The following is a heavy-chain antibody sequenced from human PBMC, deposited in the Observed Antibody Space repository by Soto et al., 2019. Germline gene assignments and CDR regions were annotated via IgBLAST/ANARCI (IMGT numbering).Heavy chain of an antibody. CDR3: ASETPYFDS. J-gene: IGHJ4*02. Sequence: PGGSLRLSCAASGFTFSDYPMNWVRQAPGKGLEWVSSIRTISSAIYFADSVRGRFTISRDNARNSLYLQMTSLRDEDTAVYYCASETPYFDSWGQGTMVTVSP. CDR2: IRTISSAI. V-gene: IGHV3-48*02. CDR1: GFTFSDYP. D-gene: IGHD2-15*01.